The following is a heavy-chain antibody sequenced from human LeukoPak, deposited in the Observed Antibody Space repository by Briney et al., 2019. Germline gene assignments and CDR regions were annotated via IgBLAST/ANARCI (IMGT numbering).Heavy chain of an antibody. V-gene: IGHV1-46*01. CDR2: INPSGGST. D-gene: IGHD4-17*01. J-gene: IGHJ4*02. Sequence: ASVKVSCRASGYTFTSYYMHWVRQAPGQGLEWMGIINPSGGSTSYAQKFQGRVTMTRDTSTSTVYMELSSLRSEDTAVYYCARWWLTDYGDYVGYDYWGQGTLVTVSS. CDR1: GYTFTSYY. CDR3: ARWWLTDYGDYVGYDY.